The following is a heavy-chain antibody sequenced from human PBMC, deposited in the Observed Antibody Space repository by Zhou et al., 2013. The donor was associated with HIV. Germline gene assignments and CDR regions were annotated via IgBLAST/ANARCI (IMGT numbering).Heavy chain of an antibody. J-gene: IGHJ4*02. CDR2: IVVGSGNT. CDR1: GFTFTSSA. Sequence: QMQLVQSGPEVKKPGTSVKVSCKASGFTFTSSAMQWVRQARGQRLEWIGWIVVGSGNTNYAQKFQERVTITRDMSTSTAYMELSSLRSEDTAVYYCAAVSIGGYSYGYFDYWGQGTLVTVSS. V-gene: IGHV1-58*02. D-gene: IGHD5-18*01. CDR3: AAVSIGGYSYGYFDY.